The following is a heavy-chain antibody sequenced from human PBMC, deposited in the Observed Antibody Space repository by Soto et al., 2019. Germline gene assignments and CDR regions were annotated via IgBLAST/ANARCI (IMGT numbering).Heavy chain of an antibody. CDR2: INAGNGNT. J-gene: IGHJ5*02. CDR1: GYTFTSYA. V-gene: IGHV1-3*01. CDR3: ARFTIFRVGVGFDP. D-gene: IGHD3-3*01. Sequence: ASVKVSCKASGYTFTSYAMHWVRQAPGQRLEWMGWINAGNGNTKYSQKFQGRVTITRDTSASTAYMELSSLRSEDTAVYYCARFTIFRVGVGFDPWGQGTLVTVSS.